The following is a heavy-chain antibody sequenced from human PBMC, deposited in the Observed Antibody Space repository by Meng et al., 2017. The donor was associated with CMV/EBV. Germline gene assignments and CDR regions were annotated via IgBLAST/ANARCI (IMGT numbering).Heavy chain of an antibody. CDR2: IYYSGST. CDR1: GGSISSHY. J-gene: IGHJ5*02. CDR3: ARDRGDEDPPGWFDP. V-gene: IGHV4-59*11. D-gene: IGHD1-14*01. Sequence: SETLSLTCTVSGGSISSHYWSWIRQPPGKGLEWIGYIYYSGSTNYNPSLKSRVTISVDTSKNQFSLKLSSVTAADTAVYYCARDRGDEDPPGWFDPWGQGTLVTVSS.